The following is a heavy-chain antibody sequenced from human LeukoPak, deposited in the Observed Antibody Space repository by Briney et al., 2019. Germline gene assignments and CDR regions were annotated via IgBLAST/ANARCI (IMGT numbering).Heavy chain of an antibody. CDR3: ARGHPRSTYYYDSSGRGDY. J-gene: IGHJ4*02. V-gene: IGHV4-39*07. CDR2: IYYSGST. D-gene: IGHD3-22*01. Sequence: SETLSLTCTVSGSSISSSSYYWGWIRQPPGKGLEWIGSIYYSGSTYYNPSLKSRVTISVDTSKNQFSLKLSSVTAADTAVYYCARGHPRSTYYYDSSGRGDYWGQGTLVTVSS. CDR1: GSSISSSSYY.